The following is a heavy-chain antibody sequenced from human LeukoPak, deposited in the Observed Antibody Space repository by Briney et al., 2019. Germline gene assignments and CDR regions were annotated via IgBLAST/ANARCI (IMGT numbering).Heavy chain of an antibody. CDR2: IYYSGST. V-gene: IGHV4-39*01. D-gene: IGHD4-17*01. CDR3: ARWVGGDYRTGGIDY. CDR1: GGSISSSSYY. Sequence: SETLSLTCTVSGGSISSSSYYWGWIRQPPGKGLEWIGSIYYSGSTYYNPSLKSRVTISVDTSKNQFSLKLSSVTAADTAVYYCARWVGGDYRTGGIDYWGQGTLVTVSS. J-gene: IGHJ4*02.